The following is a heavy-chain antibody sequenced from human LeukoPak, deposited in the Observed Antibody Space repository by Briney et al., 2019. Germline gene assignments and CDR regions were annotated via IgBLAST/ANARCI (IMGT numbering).Heavy chain of an antibody. J-gene: IGHJ4*02. CDR3: ARVTGYRIEDYFDY. V-gene: IGHV4-59*01. CDR2: IYYSGST. D-gene: IGHD6-13*01. CDR1: GGSISSYY. Sequence: SETLSLTCTVSGGSISSYYWSWIRQPPGKGLEWIGYIYYSGSTNYNPSLKSRVTISVETSKNEFSLKLRSVTAADTAVYYCARVTGYRIEDYFDYWGQGALVTVSS.